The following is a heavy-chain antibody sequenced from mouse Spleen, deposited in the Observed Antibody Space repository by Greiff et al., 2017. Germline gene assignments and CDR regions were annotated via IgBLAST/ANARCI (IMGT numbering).Heavy chain of an antibody. D-gene: IGHD2-3*01. CDR1: GFTFSDYY. Sequence: EVHLVQSGGGLVQPGGSLKLSCATSGFTFSDYYMYWVRQTPGQRLEWVAYISTGGGSTYYPDTLKGRFTLSGDNSTNTVYMQLSRLTSEDTALYDCAGQSLDGYYFFDYWGQGTTLTVSS. J-gene: IGHJ2*01. V-gene: IGHV5-12*02. CDR3: AGQSLDGYYFFDY. CDR2: ISTGGGST.